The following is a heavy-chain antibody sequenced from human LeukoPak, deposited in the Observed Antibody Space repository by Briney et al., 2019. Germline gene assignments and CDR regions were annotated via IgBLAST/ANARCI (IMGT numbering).Heavy chain of an antibody. CDR1: GFTFPNAW. CDR2: IKKKTDRRTT. J-gene: IGHJ1*01. D-gene: IGHD3-3*01. V-gene: IGHV3-15*01. CDR3: VTDGGQLPYFTY. Sequence: GGSLRLSCAASGFTFPNAWICWVRQAPGKGLEWVGRIKKKTDRRTTDYAAPVEGRFTISRDDSRNTVYLQMDSLKTEDTAVYYCVTDGGQLPYFTYWGQGTLVTVSS.